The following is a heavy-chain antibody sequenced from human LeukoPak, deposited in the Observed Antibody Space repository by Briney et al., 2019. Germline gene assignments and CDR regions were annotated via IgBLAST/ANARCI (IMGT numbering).Heavy chain of an antibody. D-gene: IGHD6-13*01. V-gene: IGHV3-23*01. CDR1: GFTFSSYA. CDR2: ISGSGGST. CDR3: ARGGYSSSWYQSTQVDY. J-gene: IGHJ4*02. Sequence: QSGGSLRLSCAASGFTFSSYAMSWVRQAPGKGLEWVSAISGSGGSTYYADSVKGRFTISRDNSKNTLHLQMNSLRAEDTAVYYCARGGYSSSWYQSTQVDYWGQGTLVTVSS.